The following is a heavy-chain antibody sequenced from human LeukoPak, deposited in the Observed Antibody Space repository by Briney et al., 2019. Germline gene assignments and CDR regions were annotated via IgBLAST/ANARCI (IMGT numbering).Heavy chain of an antibody. CDR1: GFTFDDYA. CDR2: ISWNSGSI. Sequence: GRSLRLSCAASGFTFDDYAMHWVRQAPGKGLEWVSGISWNSGSIGYADSAKGRFTISRDNAKNSLYLQMNSLRAEDMALYYCARVLLRFLEWAPMDVWGKGTTVTVSS. J-gene: IGHJ6*03. V-gene: IGHV3-9*03. CDR3: ARVLLRFLEWAPMDV. D-gene: IGHD3-3*01.